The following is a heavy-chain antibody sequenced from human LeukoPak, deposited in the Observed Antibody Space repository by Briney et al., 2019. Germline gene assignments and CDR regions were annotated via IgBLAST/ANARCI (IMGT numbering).Heavy chain of an antibody. Sequence: PGGSLRLSCAASGFTFISYWMSWVRQAPGKGLEWVANIKQGGSEKYCVDSVKGRFTISRDNAKNSLYLQMNSLRAEDTAVYYCARVGSHSGSLSLIKRNYYYYYYMDVWGKGTTVTISS. CDR1: GFTFISYW. CDR3: ARVGSHSGSLSLIKRNYYYYYYMDV. CDR2: IKQGGSEK. D-gene: IGHD3-10*01. V-gene: IGHV3-7*01. J-gene: IGHJ6*03.